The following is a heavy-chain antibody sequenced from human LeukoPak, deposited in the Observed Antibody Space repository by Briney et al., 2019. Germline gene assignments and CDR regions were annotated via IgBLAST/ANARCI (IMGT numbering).Heavy chain of an antibody. CDR1: GFTFSSYA. CDR2: ISGSGGST. CDR3: AKDSATNYDFWSGYRAFDI. D-gene: IGHD3-3*01. J-gene: IGHJ3*02. V-gene: IGHV3-23*01. Sequence: GGSLRLSCAASGFTFSSYAMSWVRQAPGKGLEWVSAISGSGGSTYCADSVKGRFTISRDNSKNTLYLQMNSLRAEDTAVYYCAKDSATNYDFWSGYRAFDIWGQGTMVTVSS.